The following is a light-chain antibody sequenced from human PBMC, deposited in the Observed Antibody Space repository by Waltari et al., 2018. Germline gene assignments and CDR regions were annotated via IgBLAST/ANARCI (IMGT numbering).Light chain of an antibody. J-gene: IGKJ4*02. CDR1: QSLLHTDGKRY. CDR2: EVS. CDR3: MQSIQMPLT. V-gene: IGKV2D-29*01. Sequence: DIVLTQTPVSLSVTPGQPASIPCKSSQSLLHTDGKRYLYWNLQKPGQPPQLLIHEVSKRFSGVPDRFSGSGSGTDFTLKISRVEAEDVGVYYCMQSIQMPLTFGGGTKVEIK.